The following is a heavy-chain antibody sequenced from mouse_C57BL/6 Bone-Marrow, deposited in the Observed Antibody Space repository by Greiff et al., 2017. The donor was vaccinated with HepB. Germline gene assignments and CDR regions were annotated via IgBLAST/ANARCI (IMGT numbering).Heavy chain of an antibody. J-gene: IGHJ3*01. D-gene: IGHD1-1*01. CDR1: GFNIKDDY. CDR3: TTSYGSSSAY. CDR2: IDPENGDT. Sequence: VQLQQSGAELVRPGASVKLSCTASGFNIKDDYMHWVKQRPEQGLEWIGWIDPENGDTEYASKFQGKATITADTSSTTAYLQLSSLTSEDTALYYCTTSYGSSSAYWGQGTLVTVSA. V-gene: IGHV14-4*01.